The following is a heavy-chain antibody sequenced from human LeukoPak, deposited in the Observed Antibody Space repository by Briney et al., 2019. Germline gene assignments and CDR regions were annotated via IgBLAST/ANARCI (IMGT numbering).Heavy chain of an antibody. CDR2: ISYGGSNK. CDR3: ARDSVEVRGVIIPYYFDY. CDR1: GFTFSSYA. V-gene: IGHV3-30-3*01. D-gene: IGHD3-10*01. J-gene: IGHJ4*02. Sequence: GGSLRLSCAASGFTFSSYAMHWVRQAPGKGLEWVAVISYGGSNKYYVDSVKGRFTISRDNSKNTLYLQMNSLRAEDTAVYYCARDSVEVRGVIIPYYFDYWGQGTLVTVSS.